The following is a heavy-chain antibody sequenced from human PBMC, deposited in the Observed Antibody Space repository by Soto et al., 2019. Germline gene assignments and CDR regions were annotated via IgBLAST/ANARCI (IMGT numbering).Heavy chain of an antibody. D-gene: IGHD2-15*01. CDR2: IKSKTDGGTT. V-gene: IGHV3-15*07. CDR3: GKGYCSAGSCVLDY. J-gene: IGHJ4*02. CDR1: GFTFINAG. Sequence: VGPLRLSCAASGFTFINAGMNWVRQAPGKGLEWVGRIKSKTDGGTTDYAAPVKGRFTISRDDSKNTLYLQMNSLKIEDTAVYYCGKGYCSAGSCVLDYWGQGTLVTVS.